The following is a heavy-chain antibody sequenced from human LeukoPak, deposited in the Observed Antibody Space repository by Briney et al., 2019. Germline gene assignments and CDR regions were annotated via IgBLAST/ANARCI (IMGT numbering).Heavy chain of an antibody. V-gene: IGHV3-33*01. J-gene: IGHJ5*02. Sequence: QPGGSLRLSCAASGFAFSRFGMHCVPNAPGKGLEGVAVIWYVGTNKYYADSVKGRSTNSINNSKNTLYLQMNSLRAEDTAVYYCARAAVRRWFDPWGQGTLVTVSS. CDR3: ARAAVRRWFDP. D-gene: IGHD4-17*01. CDR2: IWYVGTNK. CDR1: GFAFSRFG.